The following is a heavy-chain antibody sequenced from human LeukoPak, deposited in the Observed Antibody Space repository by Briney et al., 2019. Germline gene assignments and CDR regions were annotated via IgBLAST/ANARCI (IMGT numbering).Heavy chain of an antibody. Sequence: ASVKVSCKASGYTFTGYYMHWVRQAPGQGLEWMGWINPNSGGTNYAQKFQGRVTMTRDTSISTAYMELSRLRSDDTAVYYCARDSDTVTNYWYFDLWGRGTLVTASS. CDR1: GYTFTGYY. CDR2: INPNSGGT. J-gene: IGHJ2*01. D-gene: IGHD4-11*01. CDR3: ARDSDTVTNYWYFDL. V-gene: IGHV1-2*02.